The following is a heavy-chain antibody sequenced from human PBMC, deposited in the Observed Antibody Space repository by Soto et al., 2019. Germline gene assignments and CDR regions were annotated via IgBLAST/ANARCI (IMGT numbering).Heavy chain of an antibody. V-gene: IGHV1-3*01. J-gene: IGHJ4*02. CDR1: GYTFSDYA. CDR3: ARDTGYTSGSLNY. D-gene: IGHD5-18*01. Sequence: HVELVQSGADVKKPGASVTISCKASGYTFSDYALHWVRQAPGQRLEWMGWMNAGVGNTLYSQKFQVRITITRDTSASTAYMELTSLKSQDTAIDYCARDTGYTSGSLNYWGPGTLVTVSS. CDR2: MNAGVGNT.